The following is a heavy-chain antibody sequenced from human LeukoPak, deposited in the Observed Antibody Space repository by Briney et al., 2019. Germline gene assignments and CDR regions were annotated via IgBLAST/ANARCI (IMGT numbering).Heavy chain of an antibody. CDR1: GFTFSSHS. D-gene: IGHD3-22*01. CDR3: ARGAYYYED. Sequence: GGSLRLSCAASGFTFSSHSMNWVRQAPGRGLEWVSYISSSSSTIYYADSVKGRFTISRDNAKNSLYLQMNSLRAEDTSVYYCARGAYYYEDWGQGTLVTVSS. CDR2: ISSSSSTI. J-gene: IGHJ4*02. V-gene: IGHV3-48*01.